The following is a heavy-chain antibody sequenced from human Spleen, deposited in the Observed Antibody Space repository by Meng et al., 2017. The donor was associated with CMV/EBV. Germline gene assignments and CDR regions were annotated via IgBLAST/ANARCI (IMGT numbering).Heavy chain of an antibody. Sequence: GESLKISCTASGFIFHDYTMHWVRQAPGKGPEWVSSLSDGGSSTYYADSVRGRFAISRDNSKNTVYLQMNRLRAEDTALYYCAKEGYSTSWYSSTFDAWGQGTMVTVSS. CDR1: GFIFHDYT. D-gene: IGHD4-11*01. J-gene: IGHJ3*01. V-gene: IGHV3-23*01. CDR3: AKEGYSTSWYSSTFDA. CDR2: LSDGGSST.